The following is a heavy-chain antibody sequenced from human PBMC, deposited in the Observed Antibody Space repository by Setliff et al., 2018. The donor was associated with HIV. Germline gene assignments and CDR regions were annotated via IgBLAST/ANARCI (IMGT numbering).Heavy chain of an antibody. V-gene: IGHV1-2*04. J-gene: IGHJ3*02. CDR2: INPNSGGT. Sequence: GVSVKVSCKASGYTFTGYYMHWVRQAPGQGLEWMGWINPNSGGTNYAQKFQGWVTMSRDTSTSTVYMELSSLRSEDTAVYYCARCYYDSSGPTDAFDIWGQGTVVTVSS. D-gene: IGHD3-22*01. CDR1: GYTFTGYY. CDR3: ARCYYDSSGPTDAFDI.